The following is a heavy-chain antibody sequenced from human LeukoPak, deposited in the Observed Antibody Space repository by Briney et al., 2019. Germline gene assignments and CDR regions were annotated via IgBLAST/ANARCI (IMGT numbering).Heavy chain of an antibody. J-gene: IGHJ4*02. D-gene: IGHD3-22*01. CDR2: IWFDGSKK. CDR3: ARGRGYDGSDYYYGFFDY. CDR1: GFTFSNYG. V-gene: IGHV3-33*01. Sequence: PGGSLRLPCAASGFTFSNYGMHWVRQAPGKGLEWVAVIWFDGSKKYHADSVKGRFTISRDNSKNTLYLQTNSLRAEDTAVYYCARGRGYDGSDYYYGFFDYWGQGTLVTVSS.